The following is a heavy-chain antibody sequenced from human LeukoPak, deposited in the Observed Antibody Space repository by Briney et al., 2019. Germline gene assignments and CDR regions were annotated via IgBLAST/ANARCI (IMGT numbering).Heavy chain of an antibody. D-gene: IGHD5-24*01. J-gene: IGHJ3*02. CDR2: AYVNGHT. Sequence: KPSETLSLTCTVSGGSVSSTAYYWGWMRQTPGKGLEWIGNAYVNGHTYYNPSLKSRVTIVVDTSKNEFSLKLSSVAAADTAVYYCARLGGYNLSRNAFDIWGRGTLVTVSS. CDR1: GGSVSSTAYY. V-gene: IGHV4-39*01. CDR3: ARLGGYNLSRNAFDI.